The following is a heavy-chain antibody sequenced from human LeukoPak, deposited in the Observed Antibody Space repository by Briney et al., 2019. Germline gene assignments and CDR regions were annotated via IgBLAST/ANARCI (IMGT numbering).Heavy chain of an antibody. CDR2: INPNSGNT. V-gene: IGHV1-8*03. CDR1: GYTFTTYD. CDR3: AGGEDFDY. Sequence: ASVTVSCTASGYTFTTYDINWVRQATGQGLQWMGWINPNSGNTGYAQKFQGRITITRNTSISTVYMELSSLRSEDTAVYYCAGGEDFDYWGQGTLVTVSS. J-gene: IGHJ4*02.